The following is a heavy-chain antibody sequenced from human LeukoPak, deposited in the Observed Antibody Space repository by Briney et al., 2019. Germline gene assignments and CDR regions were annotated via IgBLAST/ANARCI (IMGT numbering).Heavy chain of an antibody. J-gene: IGHJ6*02. CDR3: ARHVAGPSYGMDV. V-gene: IGHV1-69*04. CDR1: GFTFSSYA. D-gene: IGHD6-19*01. Sequence: GGSLRLSCAASGFTFSSYAISWVRQAPGQGLEWMGRIIPILGIANYAQKFQGRVTITADKSTSTAYMELSSLRSEDTAVYYCARHVAGPSYGMDVWGQGTTVTVSS. CDR2: IIPILGIA.